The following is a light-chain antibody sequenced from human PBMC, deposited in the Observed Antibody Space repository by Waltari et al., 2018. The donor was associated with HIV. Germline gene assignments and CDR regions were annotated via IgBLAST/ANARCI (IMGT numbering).Light chain of an antibody. CDR3: QSFDSSLNGIL. V-gene: IGLV1-40*01. CDR2: GNT. J-gene: IGLJ2*01. CDR1: ASNMRPGSD. Sequence: QSVLTQPPSVSGAPGQRVPLSCTGGASNMRPGSDVQRYQHLPGTAPKLLIYGNTNRPSGVPDRFSGSKSGTSASLAITGLQAEDEADYYCQSFDSSLNGILFGGGTKLTVL.